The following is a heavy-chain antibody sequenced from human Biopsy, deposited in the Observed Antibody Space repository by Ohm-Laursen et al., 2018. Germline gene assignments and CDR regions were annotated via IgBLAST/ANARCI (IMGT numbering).Heavy chain of an antibody. CDR2: ISYTWGI. J-gene: IGHJ4*02. V-gene: IGHV4-59*01. CDR3: ARMPHFDY. D-gene: IGHD2-2*01. Sequence: ETLSLTCAVSGGSISGYHWSWIRKSPGKGLEWLAYISYTWGITSNPSLNGRATIPLDTSKNQFSLRLIYVTAADTAVYYCARMPHFDYWGQGILVTVSS. CDR1: GGSISGYH.